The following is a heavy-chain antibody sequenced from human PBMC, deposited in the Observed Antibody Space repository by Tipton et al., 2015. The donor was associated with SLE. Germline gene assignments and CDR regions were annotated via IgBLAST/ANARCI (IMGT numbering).Heavy chain of an antibody. J-gene: IGHJ4*02. CDR2: IYYSGST. Sequence: TLSLTCTVSGDSINRDGYFWTWIRQPPGKGLEWIGYIYYSGSTYYNPSLQSRLTMSVDTSRNQFSLKLTSVTAADTAVYLCARYVDTAMALFDYWGQGTLVTVSS. D-gene: IGHD5-18*01. CDR3: ARYVDTAMALFDY. V-gene: IGHV4-31*03. CDR1: GDSINRDGYF.